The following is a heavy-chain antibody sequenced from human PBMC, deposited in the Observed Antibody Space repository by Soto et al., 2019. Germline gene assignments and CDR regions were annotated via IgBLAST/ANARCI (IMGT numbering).Heavy chain of an antibody. V-gene: IGHV3-23*01. CDR3: AKVKPYSNGPGMDV. Sequence: LRLSCAASGFTFSSYAMSWVRQAPGKGLEWVSAISGSGGSTYYADSVKGRFTISRDNSKNTLYLQMNSLRAEDTAVYYCAKVKPYSNGPGMDVWGQGTTVTVSS. J-gene: IGHJ6*02. CDR1: GFTFSSYA. CDR2: ISGSGGST. D-gene: IGHD4-4*01.